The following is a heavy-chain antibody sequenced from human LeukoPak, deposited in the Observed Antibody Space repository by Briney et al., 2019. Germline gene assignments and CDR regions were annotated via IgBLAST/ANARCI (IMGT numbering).Heavy chain of an antibody. Sequence: GGSLRLSCAASGFTFSSYWMHWVRHAPGKGLVWVSRINSDGRSTSYADSVKGRFTISRDNAKNTLYLQMNSLRAEDMAVYYCARDDVVVPAATLFYYYYGMDVWGKGTTVTVSS. V-gene: IGHV3-74*01. CDR1: GFTFSSYW. J-gene: IGHJ6*04. CDR2: INSDGRST. CDR3: ARDDVVVPAATLFYYYYGMDV. D-gene: IGHD2-2*01.